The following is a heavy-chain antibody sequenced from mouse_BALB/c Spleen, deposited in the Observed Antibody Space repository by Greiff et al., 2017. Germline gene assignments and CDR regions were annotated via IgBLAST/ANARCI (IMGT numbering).Heavy chain of an antibody. CDR1: GYTFTDYY. D-gene: IGHD1-1*01. V-gene: IGHV1-77*01. CDR2: IYPGSGNT. CDR3: ASYCGSSYVAY. Sequence: QVQLQQSGAELARPGASVKLSCKASGYTFTDYYINWVQQRTGQGLEWIGEIYPGSGNTYYNEKFKGKATLTADKSSSTAYMQLSSLTSEDSAVYFCASYCGSSYVAYWGQGTLVTVSA. J-gene: IGHJ3*01.